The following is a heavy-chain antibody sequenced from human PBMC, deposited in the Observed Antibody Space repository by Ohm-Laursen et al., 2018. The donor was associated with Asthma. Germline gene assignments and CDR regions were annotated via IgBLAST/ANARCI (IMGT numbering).Heavy chain of an antibody. D-gene: IGHD2-21*02. V-gene: IGHV4-61*01. CDR3: ARGVTFDY. CDR2: IYYSGST. J-gene: IGHJ4*02. Sequence: TLSLTCTVSGGSVTSGPYYWSWIRQPPGKGLEWIGYIYYSGSTNYNPSLKSRVTISVDTSKNQFSLKLSSVTAADTAVYYCARGVTFDYWGQGTLVTVSS. CDR1: GGSVTSGPYY.